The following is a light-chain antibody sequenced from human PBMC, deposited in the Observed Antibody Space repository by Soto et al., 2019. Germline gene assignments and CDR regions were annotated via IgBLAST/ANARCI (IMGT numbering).Light chain of an antibody. CDR2: DAS. CDR1: QSVRSY. CDR3: QQRSNWPPWT. Sequence: EIVLTQSPATLSLSPGERATLSCRSSQSVRSYLAWYQQKPGQAPRLLIYDASNRATGIPARFSGSGSGTDFTLTISSLEPEDFAVYYCQQRSNWPPWTFGKGTKVEI. J-gene: IGKJ1*01. V-gene: IGKV3-11*01.